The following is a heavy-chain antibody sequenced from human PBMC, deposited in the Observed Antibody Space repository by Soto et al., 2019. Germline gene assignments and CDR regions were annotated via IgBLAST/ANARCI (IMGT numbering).Heavy chain of an antibody. Sequence: GASVKVSCKASGYTFTSYDINWVRQATGQGLEWMGWMNPNSGNTGYAQKFQGRVTMTRNTSISTAYMELSSLRSEDTAVYYRARGTSSSWTWNWFDPWGQGTLVTVSS. J-gene: IGHJ5*02. CDR3: ARGTSSSWTWNWFDP. V-gene: IGHV1-8*01. CDR2: MNPNSGNT. D-gene: IGHD6-13*01. CDR1: GYTFTSYD.